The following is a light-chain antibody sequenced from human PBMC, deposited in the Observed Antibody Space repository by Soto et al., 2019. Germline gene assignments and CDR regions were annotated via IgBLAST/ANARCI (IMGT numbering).Light chain of an antibody. CDR1: SSNIGSNT. J-gene: IGLJ7*01. CDR2: SNN. V-gene: IGLV1-44*01. CDR3: AAWDDSLNGAV. Sequence: QPVLTQRPSASGTPGQRVTISCSGSSSNIGSNTVNWYQQLPGTAPKLLIYSNNQRPSGVPDRFSGSKSGTSASLAISGLQSEDEADYYCAAWDDSLNGAVFGGGTQLTVL.